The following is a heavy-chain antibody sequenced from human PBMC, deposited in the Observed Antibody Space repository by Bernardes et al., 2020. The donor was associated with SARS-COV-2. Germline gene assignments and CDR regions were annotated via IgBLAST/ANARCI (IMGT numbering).Heavy chain of an antibody. J-gene: IGHJ2*01. Sequence: SETLSLTCTVSGGSISSHYWSWNRQPPGKGLEWIGYFYYGGGTNYNPSLERRVTISEDTSRKQFSLKLSSVTAADTAVYYCARTGQIHGTPRYFDLWGRGTLVTISS. CDR2: FYYGGGT. CDR3: ARTGQIHGTPRYFDL. V-gene: IGHV4-59*11. D-gene: IGHD1-1*01. CDR1: GGSISSHY.